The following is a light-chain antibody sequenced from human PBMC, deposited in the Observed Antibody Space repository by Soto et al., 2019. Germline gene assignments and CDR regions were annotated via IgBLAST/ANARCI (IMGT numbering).Light chain of an antibody. Sequence: QAVVTQEPSLTVSPGGTVTLTCGSSTGAVTSGHFAYWFQQKPGQAPRILIYATANKHSWTPAQFSGSLLGGKAALTLSGAQPEDEADYYCMLTYSGPWVCGGGTKLTVL. CDR3: MLTYSGPWV. V-gene: IGLV7-46*01. CDR1: TGAVTSGHF. CDR2: ATA. J-gene: IGLJ3*02.